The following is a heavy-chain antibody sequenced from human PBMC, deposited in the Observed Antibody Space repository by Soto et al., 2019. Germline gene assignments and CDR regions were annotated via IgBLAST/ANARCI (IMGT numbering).Heavy chain of an antibody. V-gene: IGHV4-61*01. Sequence: SETLSLTCTVSGGSVSSGSYYWSWIRQPPGKGLEWIGYIYYSGSTNYNPSLKSRVTISVDTSKNQFSLKLSSVTAADTAVYYCAREDDSSGYYPYDAFDIWGQGTMVTVS. CDR3: AREDDSSGYYPYDAFDI. CDR1: GGSVSSGSYY. D-gene: IGHD3-22*01. CDR2: IYYSGST. J-gene: IGHJ3*02.